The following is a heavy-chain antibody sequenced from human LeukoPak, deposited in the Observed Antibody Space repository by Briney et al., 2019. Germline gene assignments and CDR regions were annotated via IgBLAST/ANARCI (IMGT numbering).Heavy chain of an antibody. Sequence: PGGSLRLSCAASGFPFSSFGMHWVRQAPGKGLEGGAFIRNDGSSEYYGDSVKGRFTISRDNSMNTLYLQMNSLRVEDTAVYYCAKDQGSPRSSNYYYMDVWGKGTTVTVSS. V-gene: IGHV3-30*02. D-gene: IGHD6-13*01. CDR2: IRNDGSSE. CDR3: AKDQGSPRSSNYYYMDV. CDR1: GFPFSSFG. J-gene: IGHJ6*03.